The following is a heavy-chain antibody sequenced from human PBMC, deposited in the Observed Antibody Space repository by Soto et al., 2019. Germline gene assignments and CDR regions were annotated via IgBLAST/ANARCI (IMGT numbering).Heavy chain of an antibody. CDR2: IKQDGSEK. V-gene: IGHV3-7*04. D-gene: IGHD2-21*01. Sequence: EVQLVESGGGLVQPGGSLRLSCAASGFTFNTFWMSWVRQAPGKGLEWVASIKQDGSEKYYVDSVKGRFTISRDNAKNALDLELNRLRGEDTAVYYGARLLWWWGYWGQGTLVTVSS. J-gene: IGHJ4*02. CDR3: ARLLWWWGY. CDR1: GFTFNTFW.